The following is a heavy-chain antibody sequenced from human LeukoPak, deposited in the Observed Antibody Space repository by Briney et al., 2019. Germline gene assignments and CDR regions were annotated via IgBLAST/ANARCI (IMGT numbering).Heavy chain of an antibody. J-gene: IGHJ6*03. D-gene: IGHD5-18*01. Sequence: KPGASVKVSCKASGYTFTSYYMHWVRQAPGQGLEWMGLINPSGGRTTYAQKFQGRVTLTRDMSTSTVYMELSSLRSEDTAVYYCARGGDIHLWINYYYYMDVWGKGTTVTVSS. CDR3: ARGGDIHLWINYYYYMDV. CDR2: INPSGGRT. V-gene: IGHV1-46*01. CDR1: GYTFTSYY.